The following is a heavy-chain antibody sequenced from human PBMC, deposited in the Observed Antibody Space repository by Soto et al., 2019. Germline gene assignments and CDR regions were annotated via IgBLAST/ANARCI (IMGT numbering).Heavy chain of an antibody. CDR3: TRYTYTSRYSYFGMDV. CDR2: IRSKAYGETT. CDR1: GFTFGDYA. Sequence: GGSLRRSCTGSGFTFGDYAMSWSRQAPGKGLEWVGVIRSKAYGETTDYAASVKGRFTILRDDSKSIAYLQMNSLQSEDTGVYYCTRYTYTSRYSYFGMDVWGHGTTVTVSS. J-gene: IGHJ6*02. V-gene: IGHV3-49*03. D-gene: IGHD2-2*01.